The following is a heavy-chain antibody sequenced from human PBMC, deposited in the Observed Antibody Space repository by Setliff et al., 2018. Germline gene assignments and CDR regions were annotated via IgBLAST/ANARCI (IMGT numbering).Heavy chain of an antibody. CDR3: ATLRECIGASCYRWFDP. D-gene: IGHD2-15*01. CDR2: IIPIFGTA. J-gene: IGHJ5*02. Sequence: SVKVSCKVSGYTLTELSMHWVRQAPGQGLEWMGRIIPIFGTANYAQKFQGRVTISADESTSTVYMDLSSLRSEDTAVYYCATLRECIGASCYRWFDPWGQGTLVTVSS. CDR1: GYTLTELS. V-gene: IGHV1-69*13.